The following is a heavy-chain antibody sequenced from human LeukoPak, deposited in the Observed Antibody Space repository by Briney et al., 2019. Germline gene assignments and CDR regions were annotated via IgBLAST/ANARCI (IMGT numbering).Heavy chain of an antibody. V-gene: IGHV3-74*03. CDR3: ARDTRTVHHRNDVPLDV. CDR2: IRDDGSET. D-gene: IGHD1-1*01. CDR1: GFTMKSHW. Sequence: GGSLRLSCAASGFTMKSHWMHWVRQTPGKGLVWVSRIRDDGSETLYADSVKGRFTISRDNAKNTLYLQMNSLRAEDTAVYYCARDTRTVHHRNDVPLDVWGQGTTVVVSS. J-gene: IGHJ6*02.